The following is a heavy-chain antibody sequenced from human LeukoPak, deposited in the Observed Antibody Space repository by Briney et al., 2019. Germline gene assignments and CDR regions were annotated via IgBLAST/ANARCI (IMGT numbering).Heavy chain of an antibody. CDR3: AKSGFGELGDFH. Sequence: ASVKVSCKASGGTFSSYAISWVRQAPGQGLEWMGGIIPIFGTANYAQKFQGRVTITADESTSTAYMELSSLRSEDTAVYYCAKSGFGELGDFHWGQGTLVTVSS. CDR1: GGTFSSYA. D-gene: IGHD3-10*01. V-gene: IGHV1-69*13. CDR2: IIPIFGTA. J-gene: IGHJ4*02.